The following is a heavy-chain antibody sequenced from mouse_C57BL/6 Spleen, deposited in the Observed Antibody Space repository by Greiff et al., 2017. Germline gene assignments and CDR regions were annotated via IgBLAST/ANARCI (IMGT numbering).Heavy chain of an antibody. J-gene: IGHJ2*01. Sequence: VQLQESGPGLVTPSQSLSITCTVSGFSLTSYAISWVRPPPGQGLEWLGVLWTGGGTNYTSALISRLSISTDNSKSQCFLKRSRLQTDYTARYYCARNRGGSSGYDYWGQGTTLTVSS. V-gene: IGHV2-9-1*01. CDR3: ARNRGGSSGYDY. CDR2: LWTGGGT. CDR1: GFSLTSYA. D-gene: IGHD3-2*02.